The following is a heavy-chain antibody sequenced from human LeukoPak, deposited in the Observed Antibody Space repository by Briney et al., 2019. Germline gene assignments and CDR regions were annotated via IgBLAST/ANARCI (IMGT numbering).Heavy chain of an antibody. CDR1: GFTFSDYW. CDR2: LRPDGSDK. CDR3: ARDAYDDASES. Sequence: GGSLRLSCTGSGFTFSDYWMTWARQAPGKGLEWVANLRPDGSDKYYVDSVKGRFTISRDNAKELVHLQMNSLRAEDTAVYYCARDAYDDASESWGQGTLVTVSS. J-gene: IGHJ5*02. V-gene: IGHV3-7*01. D-gene: IGHD3-3*01.